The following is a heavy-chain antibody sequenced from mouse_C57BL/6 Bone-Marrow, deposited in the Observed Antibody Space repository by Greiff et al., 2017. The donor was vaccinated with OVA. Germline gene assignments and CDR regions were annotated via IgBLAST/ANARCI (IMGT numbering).Heavy chain of an antibody. Sequence: QVQLQQSGAELARPGASVKLSCKASGYTFTSYGISWVKQRTGQGLEWIGEIYPRSGNTYYNEKFKGKATLTADKSSSTAYMELRSLTAEDSAVYVCARDYGSHYWYFDVWGTGTTVTVSS. CDR3: ARDYGSHYWYFDV. J-gene: IGHJ1*03. CDR2: IYPRSGNT. CDR1: GYTFTSYG. D-gene: IGHD1-1*01. V-gene: IGHV1-81*01.